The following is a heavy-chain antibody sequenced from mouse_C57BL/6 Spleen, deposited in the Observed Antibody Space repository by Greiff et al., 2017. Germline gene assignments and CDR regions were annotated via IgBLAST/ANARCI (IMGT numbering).Heavy chain of an antibody. D-gene: IGHD1-1*01. Sequence: QVQLQQPGAELVMPGASVKLSCKASGYTFTSYWMHWVKQRPGQGLEWIGEIDPSDSYTNYNQKFKGKSTLTVDKSSSTAYMQLSSLTSEDSAVYYCARALYGPYPAWFAYWGKGTLVTVSA. CDR3: ARALYGPYPAWFAY. CDR1: GYTFTSYW. CDR2: IDPSDSYT. J-gene: IGHJ3*01. V-gene: IGHV1-69*01.